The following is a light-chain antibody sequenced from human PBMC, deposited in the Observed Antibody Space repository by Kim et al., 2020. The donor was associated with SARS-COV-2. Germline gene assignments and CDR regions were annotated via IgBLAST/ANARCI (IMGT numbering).Light chain of an antibody. V-gene: IGKV1-27*01. Sequence: DIQMTQSPSSLSASVGDRVTITCRASQGISNYLAWYQQKPGKVPKLLIYAASTLQSGVPSRFSGSGSGTDFTLTISILQPEDVATFYCQKYNSAPPLTFGGGTKVDIK. CDR2: AAS. CDR1: QGISNY. J-gene: IGKJ4*02. CDR3: QKYNSAPPLT.